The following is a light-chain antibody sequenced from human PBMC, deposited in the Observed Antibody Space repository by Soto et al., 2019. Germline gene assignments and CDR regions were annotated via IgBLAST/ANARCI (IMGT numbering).Light chain of an antibody. CDR2: EVS. V-gene: IGLV2-14*01. CDR3: QSYDSSLSGYV. J-gene: IGLJ1*01. CDR1: SSDVGGYNY. Sequence: QSALTQPASVSGSPGQSITISCTGTSSDVGGYNYVSWYQQQSGKAPKLMIHEVSNRPSGVSNRFSGSKSGNTASLAITGLQAEDEADYYCQSYDSSLSGYVFGTGTKLTVL.